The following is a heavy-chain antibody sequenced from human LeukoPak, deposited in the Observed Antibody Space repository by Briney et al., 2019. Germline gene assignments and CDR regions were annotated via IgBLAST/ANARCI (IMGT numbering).Heavy chain of an antibody. Sequence: ASVKVSCKASGYTFTRYGINWVRQATGQGLEWMGWMNPNSGNTGYAQKFQGRVTMTRNTSISTAYMELSSLRSEDPAVYYCARVLNYDFWSGYLNPNWFDPWGQGTLVTVSS. J-gene: IGHJ5*02. V-gene: IGHV1-8*01. CDR3: ARVLNYDFWSGYLNPNWFDP. CDR2: MNPNSGNT. D-gene: IGHD3-3*01. CDR1: GYTFTRYG.